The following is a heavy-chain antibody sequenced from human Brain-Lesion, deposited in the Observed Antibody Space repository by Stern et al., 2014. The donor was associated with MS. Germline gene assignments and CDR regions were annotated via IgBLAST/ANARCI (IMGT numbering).Heavy chain of an antibody. Sequence: QVQLVQSGAGVKKPGASVKVSCKVSGYTLTELSMHWVRQAPRKGLEWMGGFDPEDGETISAQKFQGRVTMTEDTSTDTAYMKLSSLRSEDTAVYYCATLSPGAGGNYYRHFDYWGQGTLVTVSS. D-gene: IGHD1-26*01. V-gene: IGHV1-24*01. CDR1: GYTLTELS. CDR2: FDPEDGET. CDR3: ATLSPGAGGNYYRHFDY. J-gene: IGHJ4*02.